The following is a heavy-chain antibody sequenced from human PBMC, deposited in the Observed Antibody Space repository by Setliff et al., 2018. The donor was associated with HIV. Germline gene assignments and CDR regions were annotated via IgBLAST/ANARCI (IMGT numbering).Heavy chain of an antibody. J-gene: IGHJ5*02. CDR3: ATDLGSHALDP. D-gene: IGHD6-13*01. CDR1: GYTFTGYY. V-gene: IGHV1-2*06. CDR2: INPDSGGT. Sequence: ASVKVSCKASGYTFTGYYIHWVRQAPGQGLQWMGRINPDSGGTNYAQKFQGRVTMTRDTSLNTDYMEVRSLRSDDTAVYYCATDLGSHALDPWGQGTLVTVS.